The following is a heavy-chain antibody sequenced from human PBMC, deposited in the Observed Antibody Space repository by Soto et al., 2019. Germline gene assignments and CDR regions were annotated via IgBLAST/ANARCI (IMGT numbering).Heavy chain of an antibody. CDR3: ARSGYSSGWYRLDYYYYMDV. Sequence: ASVKVCKASGYTFTSYDINWVRQATGQGLEWMGWMNPNSGNTGYAQKFQGRVTMTRNTSISTAYMELSSLRSEDTAVYYCARSGYSSGWYRLDYYYYMDVWGKGTTVTVSS. CDR2: MNPNSGNT. D-gene: IGHD6-19*01. CDR1: GYTFTSYD. J-gene: IGHJ6*03. V-gene: IGHV1-8*01.